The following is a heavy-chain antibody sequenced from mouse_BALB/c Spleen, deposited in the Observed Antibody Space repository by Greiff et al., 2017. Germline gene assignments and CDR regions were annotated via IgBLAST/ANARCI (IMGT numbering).Heavy chain of an antibody. CDR3: ARVRGGNYEDAMDY. Sequence: EVKLQESGPGLVKPSQSLSLTCTVTGYSITSDYAWNWIRQFPGNKLEWMGYISYSGSTSYNPSLKSRISITRDTSKNQFFLQLNSVTTEDTATYYCARVRGGNYEDAMDYWGQGTSVTVSS. D-gene: IGHD2-1*01. CDR2: ISYSGST. J-gene: IGHJ4*01. V-gene: IGHV3-2*02. CDR1: GYSITSDYA.